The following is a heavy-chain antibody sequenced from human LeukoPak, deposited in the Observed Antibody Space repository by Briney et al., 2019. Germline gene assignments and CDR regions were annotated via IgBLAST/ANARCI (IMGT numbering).Heavy chain of an antibody. D-gene: IGHD3-16*01. V-gene: IGHV3-73*01. CDR3: TRHLVNYYYYYMDV. CDR2: IRSKANSYAT. J-gene: IGHJ6*03. Sequence: GGSLRLSCAASGFTFSGSAMHWVRQDSGKGLEWVGRIRSKANSYATAYAASVKGRFTISRDDSKNTAYLQMNSLKTEGTALYYCTRHLVNYYYYYMDVWGKGTTVTVSS. CDR1: GFTFSGSA.